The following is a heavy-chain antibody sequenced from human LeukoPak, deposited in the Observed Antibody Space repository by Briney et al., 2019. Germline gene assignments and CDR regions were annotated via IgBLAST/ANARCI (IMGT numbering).Heavy chain of an antibody. CDR2: IYYSGST. D-gene: IGHD3-22*01. J-gene: IGHJ3*02. V-gene: IGHV4-30-4*07. CDR1: GGSISSGGYS. Sequence: SQTLSLTCTVSGGSISSGGYSWSWIRQPPGKGLEWIGYIYYSGSTYYNPSLKSRVTISVDTSKNQFSLKLSSVTAADTAVYYCATPLPYPYYYDSSGYFRHDAFDIWGQGTMVTVSS. CDR3: ATPLPYPYYYDSSGYFRHDAFDI.